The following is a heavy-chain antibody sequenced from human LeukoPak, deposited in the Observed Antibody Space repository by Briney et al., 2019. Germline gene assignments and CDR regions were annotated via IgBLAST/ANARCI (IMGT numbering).Heavy chain of an antibody. CDR3: AKDIGPYYYDRSGLDY. CDR2: ISSSGSTI. V-gene: IGHV3-48*03. CDR1: GFTFSSYE. J-gene: IGHJ4*02. D-gene: IGHD3-22*01. Sequence: GGSLRLSCAASGFTFSSYEMNWVRQASGKGLEWVSYISSSGSTIYYADSVKGRFTISRDNAKNSLYLQMNSLRAEDTALYYCAKDIGPYYYDRSGLDYWGQGTLVTVSS.